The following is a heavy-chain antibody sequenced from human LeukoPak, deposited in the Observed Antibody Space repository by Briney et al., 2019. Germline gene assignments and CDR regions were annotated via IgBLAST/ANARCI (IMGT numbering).Heavy chain of an antibody. CDR3: ARGRPGLASAGTYDF. D-gene: IGHD6-13*01. J-gene: IGHJ4*02. CDR1: GYTFTSSD. CDR2: TNPNSGKT. V-gene: IGHV1-8*01. Sequence: ASVKVSCKASGYTFTSSDINWVRQTPGQGLEWMGWTNPNSGKTGYARKFQGRVTMTKNTSISTAYMEVSSLGYDDTAIYYCARGRPGLASAGTYDFWGQGTLITVSS.